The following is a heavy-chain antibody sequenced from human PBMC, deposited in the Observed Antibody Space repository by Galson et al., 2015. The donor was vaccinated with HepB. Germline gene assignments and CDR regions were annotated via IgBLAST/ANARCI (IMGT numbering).Heavy chain of an antibody. CDR3: ARSPTPSYCDILTGYSNWFDP. V-gene: IGHV1-2*02. J-gene: IGHJ5*02. CDR2: INPNSGGT. CDR1: GYTFTGYY. D-gene: IGHD3-9*01. Sequence: SVKVSCKASGYTFTGYYMHWVRQAPGQGLEWMGWINPNSGGTNYAQKFQGRVTMTRDTSISTAYMELSRLRSDDTAVYYCARSPTPSYCDILTGYSNWFDPWGQGTLVTVSS.